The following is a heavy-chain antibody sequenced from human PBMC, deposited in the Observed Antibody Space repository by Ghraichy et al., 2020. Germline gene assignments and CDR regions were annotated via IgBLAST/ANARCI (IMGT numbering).Heavy chain of an antibody. V-gene: IGHV4-31*03. J-gene: IGHJ4*02. Sequence: SETLSLTCCVSGASITSGSYYWSWIRQHPGKGLEWIGYIFYSGATHYNPSLESRATISIYTSKNQFSLKVTSVTVAYTAVYYCAREATTYGPPGDWGQGALVTVSS. CDR2: IFYSGAT. CDR3: AREATTYGPPGD. D-gene: IGHD1-1*01. CDR1: GASITSGSYY.